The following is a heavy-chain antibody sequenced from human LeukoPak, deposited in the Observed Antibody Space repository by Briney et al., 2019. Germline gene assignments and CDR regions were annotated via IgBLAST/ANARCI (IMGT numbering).Heavy chain of an antibody. J-gene: IGHJ5*02. Sequence: GASVKVSCKASGYTFTSYYMHWVRQAPGQGLEWMGIINPSGGSTSYAQKFQGRVTITRDTSTSTVYMELSSLRSEDTAVYYCARDRDYYGSGSYYNNWFDPWGQGTLVTVSS. V-gene: IGHV1-46*01. CDR2: INPSGGST. D-gene: IGHD3-10*01. CDR3: ARDRDYYGSGSYYNNWFDP. CDR1: GYTFTSYY.